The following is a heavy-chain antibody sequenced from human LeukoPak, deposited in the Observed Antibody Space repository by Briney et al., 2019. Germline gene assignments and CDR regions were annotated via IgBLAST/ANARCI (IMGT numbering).Heavy chain of an antibody. CDR3: ARSLIMDI. D-gene: IGHD3-16*01. J-gene: IGHJ6*02. V-gene: IGHV3-53*01. CDR2: IYTGGST. Sequence: GGSLRLSCAASGFAVSGNYMSWVRQAPGKGPEWVSVIYTGGSTYYAESVKGRFTISRVISKNTLYLQMNSLRAEDTAVYYCARSLIMDIWGRGTTVTVSS. CDR1: GFAVSGNY.